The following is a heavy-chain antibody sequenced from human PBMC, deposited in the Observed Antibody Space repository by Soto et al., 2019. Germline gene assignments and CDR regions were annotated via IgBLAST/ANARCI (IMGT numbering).Heavy chain of an antibody. D-gene: IGHD3-22*01. CDR1: GGSMTNYY. J-gene: IGHJ4*02. Sequence: QVQLQESGPRLVKPSETLSLTCTVSGGSMTNYYWAWIRQPAGKGLEWIGRIFGIGYTNYNPSLKSRVILSVDTSKSPFSLKLTSVTAADTAVYYCVREGDYSDNNGYPLFDYWGQGTLVSVSS. CDR3: VREGDYSDNNGYPLFDY. V-gene: IGHV4-4*07. CDR2: IFGIGYT.